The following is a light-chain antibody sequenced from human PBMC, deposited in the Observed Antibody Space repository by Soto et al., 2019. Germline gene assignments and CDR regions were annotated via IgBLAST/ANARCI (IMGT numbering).Light chain of an antibody. J-gene: IGLJ1*01. CDR3: SSYRSSSSFV. CDR2: EVS. CDR1: SSDVGGYNY. V-gene: IGLV2-14*01. Sequence: QSALTQPASVSGSPGQSITISCTGTSSDVGGYNYVSWYQQHPGKAPKLMIYEVSNRPSGVSSRFSGSKSGNTASLTISGLQAEDEADYYCSSYRSSSSFVFGTGTKLTVL.